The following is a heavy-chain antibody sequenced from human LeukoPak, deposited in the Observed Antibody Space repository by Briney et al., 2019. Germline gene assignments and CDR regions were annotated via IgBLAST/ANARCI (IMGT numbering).Heavy chain of an antibody. CDR2: IYPGDSDT. CDR3: ARLGGRFSQSRFYFDF. V-gene: IGHV5-51*01. CDR1: GYTFTDYW. J-gene: IGHJ4*02. D-gene: IGHD3-16*01. Sequence: GASLQISCRGSGYTFTDYWIGWVRQLPGKGLEWMGIIYPGDSDTRYSPSFQGQVTISADKSISTAYVQWSSLKASDSAVYYCARLGGRFSQSRFYFDFWGRGTLVTVSS.